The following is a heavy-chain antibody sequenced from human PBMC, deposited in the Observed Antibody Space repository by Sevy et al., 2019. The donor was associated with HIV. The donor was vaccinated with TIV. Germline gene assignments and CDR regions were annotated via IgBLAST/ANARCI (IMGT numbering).Heavy chain of an antibody. Sequence: GESLKISCKGSGYSFTSYWIGWVRQMPGKGLEWMGIIYPGDSDTRYSPSFQGQVTISADKSISTAYLQWSSRKASDTAMYYCARHRRYYYDSSGYSYYGMDVWGQGTTVTVSS. D-gene: IGHD3-22*01. CDR1: GYSFTSYW. CDR3: ARHRRYYYDSSGYSYYGMDV. CDR2: IYPGDSDT. V-gene: IGHV5-51*01. J-gene: IGHJ6*02.